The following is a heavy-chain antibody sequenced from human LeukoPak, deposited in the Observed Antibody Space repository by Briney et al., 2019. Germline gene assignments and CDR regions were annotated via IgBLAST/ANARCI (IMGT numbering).Heavy chain of an antibody. D-gene: IGHD3-10*01. CDR2: ISGSGGST. CDR1: GFTFSSYA. J-gene: IGHJ4*02. CDR3: ASSEGYYYGSGTPFDY. Sequence: PGGSLRLSCAASGFTFSSYAMSWVRQAPGKGLEWVSAISGSGGSTYYADSVKGRFTISRDNSKNTLYLQMNSLRAEDTAVYYCASSEGYYYGSGTPFDYWGQGTLVTVSS. V-gene: IGHV3-23*01.